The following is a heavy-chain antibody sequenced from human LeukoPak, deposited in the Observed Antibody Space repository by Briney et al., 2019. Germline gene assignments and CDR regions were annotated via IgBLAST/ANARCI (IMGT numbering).Heavy chain of an antibody. CDR3: AQGLYCSGGTCFKPLDF. V-gene: IGHV3-11*06. Sequence: KPGGSLRLSCITSGFTFGDYYMTWVRQAPGGGLECVSYIGTTTSYTNYADSVKGRFTISRDNGKNSLYLQMNSLGAEDTALYYCAQGLYCSGGTCFKPLDFWGQGTLVTVSS. J-gene: IGHJ4*02. CDR1: GFTFGDYY. CDR2: IGTTTSYT. D-gene: IGHD2-15*01.